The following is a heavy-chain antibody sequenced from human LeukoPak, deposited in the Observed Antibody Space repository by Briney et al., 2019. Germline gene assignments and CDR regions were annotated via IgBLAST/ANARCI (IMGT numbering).Heavy chain of an antibody. CDR2: IIPSLRTP. V-gene: IGHV1-69*13. J-gene: IGHJ6*03. CDR3: AGDGGGGLRYQYYYTDV. D-gene: IGHD2-2*01. Sequence: ASVKVSCKSSGCVFSPYAISWVRQAPGQGLEWMGGIIPSLRTPHYAQKFQGRLTITADDSTETAYMEMSSLKSEDTAVYYCAGDGGGGLRYQYYYTDVWGKGTTVTVSS. CDR1: GCVFSPYA.